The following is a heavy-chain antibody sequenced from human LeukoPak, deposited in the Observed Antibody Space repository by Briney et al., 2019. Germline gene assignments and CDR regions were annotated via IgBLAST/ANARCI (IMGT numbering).Heavy chain of an antibody. CDR2: INHSGST. D-gene: IGHD3-22*01. CDR3: ARARVITQLDY. CDR1: GGSFSGYY. V-gene: IGHV4-34*01. J-gene: IGHJ4*02. Sequence: PSETLSLTCAVYGGSFSGYYWSWIRQPPGKGLDWIGEINHSGSTNYNPSLKSRVTISVDTSKNQFSLKLSSVTAADTAVYYCARARVITQLDYWGQGTLVTVSS.